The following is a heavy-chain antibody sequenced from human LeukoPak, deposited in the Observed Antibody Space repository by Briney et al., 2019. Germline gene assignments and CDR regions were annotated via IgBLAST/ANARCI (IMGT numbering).Heavy chain of an antibody. D-gene: IGHD3-10*01. V-gene: IGHV3-11*06. Sequence: GGSLRLSCAASGFTFSDYYMSWIRQAPGKGLEWVSYIGSSSSYTKYADSVKGRFTISRDNAKNSLYLQMNSLRVDDTGVYYCARRNFGEADYWGQGTLVTVSS. CDR2: IGSSSSYT. CDR1: GFTFSDYY. J-gene: IGHJ4*02. CDR3: ARRNFGEADY.